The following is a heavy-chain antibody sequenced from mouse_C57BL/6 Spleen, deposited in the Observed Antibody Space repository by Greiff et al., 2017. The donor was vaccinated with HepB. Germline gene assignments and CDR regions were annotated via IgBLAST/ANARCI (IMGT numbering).Heavy chain of an antibody. D-gene: IGHD1-1*01. CDR2: IDPSDSYT. V-gene: IGHV1-50*01. CDR3: ARPITTVVATGAMDY. Sequence: QVQLQQPGAELVKPGASVKLSCKASGYTFTSYWMQWVKQRPGQGLEWIGEIDPSDSYTNYNQKFKGKATLTVDTSSSTAYMQLSSLTSEDSAVYYCARPITTVVATGAMDYWGQGTSVTVSS. CDR1: GYTFTSYW. J-gene: IGHJ4*01.